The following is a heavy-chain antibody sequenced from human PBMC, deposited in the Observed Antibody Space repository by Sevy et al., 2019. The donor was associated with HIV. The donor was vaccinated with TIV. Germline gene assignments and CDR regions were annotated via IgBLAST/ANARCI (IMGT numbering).Heavy chain of an antibody. CDR3: ARERGSNILTLGLDF. CDR2: IHASGST. J-gene: IGHJ4*02. D-gene: IGHD3-9*01. CDR1: GDSFSSDTYF. V-gene: IGHV4-61*02. Sequence: SETLSLTCTVSGDSFSSDTYFWNWIRQPAGKGLEWIGRIHASGSTIYNPSLKSRVTMSVDKSKSQFSLRLSSVTAAVTAVYFCARERGSNILTLGLDFWGQGSLVTVSS.